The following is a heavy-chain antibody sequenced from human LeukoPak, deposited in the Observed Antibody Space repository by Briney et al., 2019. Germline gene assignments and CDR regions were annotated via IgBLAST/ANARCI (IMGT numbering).Heavy chain of an antibody. CDR3: ARGAPGHYYDSSGYRERFDY. V-gene: IGHV3-30-3*01. J-gene: IGHJ4*02. CDR2: ISYDGSNK. Sequence: GRSLRLSCAASGFTFSSYAMHWVRQAPGKGLEWVAVISYDGSNKYYADSVKGRITISRDNSKNTLYLQMNSLRAEDTAVYYCARGAPGHYYDSSGYRERFDYWGQGTLVTVSS. CDR1: GFTFSSYA. D-gene: IGHD3-22*01.